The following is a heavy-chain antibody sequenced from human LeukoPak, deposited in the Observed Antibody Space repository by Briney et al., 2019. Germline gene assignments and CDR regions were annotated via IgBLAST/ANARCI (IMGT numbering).Heavy chain of an antibody. D-gene: IGHD3-16*01. J-gene: IGHJ6*02. CDR1: GFTFSTYW. V-gene: IGHV3-7*03. CDR2: INQDGNAK. Sequence: GGSLRLSCAASGFTFSTYWMTWVRQAPGVGLEWVATINQDGNAKYYVDSVKGRFAISRDNTKNSLYLQMSNLRAEDTAVYFCARGGGLDVWGQGATVTVSS. CDR3: ARGGGLDV.